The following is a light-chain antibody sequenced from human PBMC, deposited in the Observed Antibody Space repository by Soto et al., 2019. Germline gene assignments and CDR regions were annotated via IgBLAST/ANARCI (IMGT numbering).Light chain of an antibody. CDR1: QSVGNY. CDR3: QQRSNWPLWS. CDR2: DAS. V-gene: IGKV3-11*01. J-gene: IGKJ1*01. Sequence: EIVLTQSPATLSLSPVARATLSCRASQSVGNYLAWYQQKAGQAPRLLIYDASHRATGVPDRFSGSGSGTDFTLNISSLEPEDFAVYFCQQRSNWPLWSFGQGTKVEIK.